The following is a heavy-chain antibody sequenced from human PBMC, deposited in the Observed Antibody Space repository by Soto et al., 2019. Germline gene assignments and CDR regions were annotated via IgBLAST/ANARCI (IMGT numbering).Heavy chain of an antibody. CDR3: AKDHDLGSSWYYFDY. J-gene: IGHJ4*02. CDR1: CGSISSYY. CDR2: IYYSGST. Sequence: PSGTPSLPCTVSCGSISSYYWSWIRQPPGKGLEWIGYIYYSGSTNYNPSLKSRVTISVDTSKNQFSLKLSSVTAADTAVYYCAKDHDLGSSWYYFDYWGQGTLVTVSS. V-gene: IGHV4-59*01. D-gene: IGHD6-13*01.